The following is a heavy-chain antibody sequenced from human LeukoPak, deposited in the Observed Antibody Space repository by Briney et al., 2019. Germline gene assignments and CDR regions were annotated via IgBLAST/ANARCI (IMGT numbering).Heavy chain of an antibody. V-gene: IGHV3-9*01. CDR1: GFTFDDYA. CDR3: AKAGLRGTTTNFDY. D-gene: IGHD4-17*01. Sequence: GRSLRLSCAASGFTFDDYAMHWVRQAPGKGLEWVLGISWNSGSIGYADSVKGRFTISRDNAKNSLYLQMNSLRPEDTALYYCAKAGLRGTTTNFDYWGQGTLVTVSS. J-gene: IGHJ4*02. CDR2: ISWNSGSI.